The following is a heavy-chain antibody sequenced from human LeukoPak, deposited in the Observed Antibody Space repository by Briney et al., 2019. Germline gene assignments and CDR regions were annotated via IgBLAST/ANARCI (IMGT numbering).Heavy chain of an antibody. V-gene: IGHV4-39*01. CDR3: ARQTGSGLFILP. J-gene: IGHJ4*02. CDR1: GVSISSSNSY. Sequence: SETLSLTCTVSGVSISSSNSYWGRIRQPPGKGLEWIGSIYYSGNTYYNASLKSQVSISIDTSKNQFSLRLTSVTAADTAVYYCARQTGSGLFILPGGQGTLVTVSS. CDR2: IYYSGNT. D-gene: IGHD3/OR15-3a*01.